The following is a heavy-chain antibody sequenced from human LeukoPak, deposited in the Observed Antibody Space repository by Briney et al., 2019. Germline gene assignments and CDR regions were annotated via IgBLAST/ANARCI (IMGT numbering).Heavy chain of an antibody. Sequence: GGSLRLSCTASGFTFSTYAMTWVRQATGKGLEWISSMSSGSSYIYYADSVRGRFTIARDNTKNSLFLVMNNLRTEDTAIYYCARDRPTGASRVFVVQWGQGTQVTLSS. V-gene: IGHV3-21*06. CDR3: ARDRPTGASRVFVVQ. J-gene: IGHJ4*02. CDR2: MSSGSSYI. D-gene: IGHD3-3*01. CDR1: GFTFSTYA.